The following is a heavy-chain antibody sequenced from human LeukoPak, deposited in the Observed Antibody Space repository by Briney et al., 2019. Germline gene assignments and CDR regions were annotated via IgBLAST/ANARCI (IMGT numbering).Heavy chain of an antibody. Sequence: GGSLRLSCAASGFTFTTYWMHWVRQAPGKGLVWVSHINSDGSVTVYADSVKGRFTISRDNAKNTLYLQMNSLRVEDTAVYYCARSDWFDPWGQRTLVTVSS. CDR3: ARSDWFDP. J-gene: IGHJ5*02. CDR2: INSDGSVT. CDR1: GFTFTTYW. V-gene: IGHV3-74*01. D-gene: IGHD3-3*01.